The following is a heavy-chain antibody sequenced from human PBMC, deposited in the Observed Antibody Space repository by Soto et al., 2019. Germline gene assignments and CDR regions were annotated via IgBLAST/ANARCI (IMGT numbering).Heavy chain of an antibody. D-gene: IGHD6-19*01. CDR1: GGSISSSSYY. CDR3: ARPGRIAVAGFDY. J-gene: IGHJ4*02. V-gene: IGHV4-39*01. Sequence: PSATLSLTCTVSGGSISSSSYYWGWIRQPPGKGLEWIGSIYYSGSTYYNPSLKSRVTISVDTSKNQFSLKLSSVTAADTAVYYCARPGRIAVAGFDYWGQGTLVTVSS. CDR2: IYYSGST.